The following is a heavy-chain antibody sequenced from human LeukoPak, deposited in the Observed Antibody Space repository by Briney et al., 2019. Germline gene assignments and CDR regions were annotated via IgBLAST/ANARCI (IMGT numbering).Heavy chain of an antibody. D-gene: IGHD6-25*01. CDR3: VAAAGYYFDY. Sequence: GGSLRLSCAASGFTFSSYAMSWVRQAPGKGLEWVSALSGSGDSTFYADSVKGRFTFSRDNAKNSLILHMNSLRAEDTAVYYCVAAAGYYFDYWGQGTLVTVSS. V-gene: IGHV3-23*01. CDR2: LSGSGDST. J-gene: IGHJ4*02. CDR1: GFTFSSYA.